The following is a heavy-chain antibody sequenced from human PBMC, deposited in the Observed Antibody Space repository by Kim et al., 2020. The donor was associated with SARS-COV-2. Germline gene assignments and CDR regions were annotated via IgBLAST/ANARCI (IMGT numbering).Heavy chain of an antibody. CDR3: ARDRGITFGGVIDRGYYYYYYGMDV. V-gene: IGHV4-31*03. Sequence: SETLSLTCTVSGGSISSGGYYWSWIRQHPGKGLEWIGYIYYSGSTYYNPSLKSRVTISVDTSKNQFSLKLSSVTAADTAVYYCARDRGITFGGVIDRGYYYYYYGMDVWGQGTTVTVSS. CDR2: IYYSGST. J-gene: IGHJ6*02. D-gene: IGHD3-16*02. CDR1: GGSISSGGYY.